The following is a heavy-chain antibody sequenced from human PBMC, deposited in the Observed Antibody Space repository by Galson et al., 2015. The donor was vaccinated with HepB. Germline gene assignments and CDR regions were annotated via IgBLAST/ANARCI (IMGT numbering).Heavy chain of an antibody. CDR1: GYTFPSHG. V-gene: IGHV1-18*04. CDR2: ISVYNDDT. J-gene: IGHJ6*02. Sequence: SVKVSCKASGYTFPSHGINWVRQAPGQGLEWMGWISVYNDDTDYAQKFQGRLTLTTDTSTNTAYMELRSLRSDNTAVYYCARGGLWFGEDYYYYGMDVWGPGTAVTVSS. CDR3: ARGGLWFGEDYYYYGMDV. D-gene: IGHD3-10*01.